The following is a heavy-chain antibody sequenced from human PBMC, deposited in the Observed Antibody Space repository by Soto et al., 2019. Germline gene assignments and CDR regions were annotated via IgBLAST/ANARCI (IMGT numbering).Heavy chain of an antibody. J-gene: IGHJ6*02. CDR1: GFTFSDYY. CDR3: ARGGSSRGLGMDV. D-gene: IGHD3-16*01. V-gene: IGHV3-11*06. CDR2: ISSSSSYT. Sequence: RGSLRLSCAASGFTFSDYYMSWIRQAPGKGLEWVSYISSSSSYTNYADSVKGRFTISRDNAKNSLYLQMNSLRAEDTAVYYCARGGSSRGLGMDVWGQGTTVTVSS.